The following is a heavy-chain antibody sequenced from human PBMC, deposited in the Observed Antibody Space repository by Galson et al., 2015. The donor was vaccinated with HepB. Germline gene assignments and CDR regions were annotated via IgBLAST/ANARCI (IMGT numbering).Heavy chain of an antibody. CDR2: IYPDDSDT. CDR3: ASLRGADPLGFAS. Sequence: QSGAEVKKPGESLKISCKGSGYNFDTYWIGWVRQMPGKGLEWMGIIYPDDSDTRYSPSFQGQVTISADKSINTAYLQWSSLKASDTAMYYCASLRGADPLGFASGGQGTLGTVSS. V-gene: IGHV5-51*01. CDR1: GYNFDTYW. D-gene: IGHD1-26*01. J-gene: IGHJ4*02.